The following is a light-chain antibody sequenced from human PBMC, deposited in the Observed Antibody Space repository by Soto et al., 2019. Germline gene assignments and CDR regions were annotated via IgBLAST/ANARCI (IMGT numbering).Light chain of an antibody. CDR2: EVT. CDR1: SSDVGAYNY. CDR3: ISFASSNTGV. J-gene: IGLJ3*02. Sequence: QSALTQPPSASGSPGQSVTISCTGTSSDVGAYNYVSWYQQHAGKAPKLVIYEVTKRPSGVPDRFSGSKSANTASLTVSGLQAEDEAHYYCISFASSNTGVFGGGTKLTVL. V-gene: IGLV2-8*01.